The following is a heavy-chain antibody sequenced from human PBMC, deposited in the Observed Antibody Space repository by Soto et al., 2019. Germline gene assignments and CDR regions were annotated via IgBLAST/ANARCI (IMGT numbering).Heavy chain of an antibody. CDR2: INHSGST. J-gene: IGHJ5*02. CDR1: GGSFSGYY. V-gene: IGHV4-34*01. CDR3: ARGPIASRGVWFDP. Sequence: SETLSLTCAVYGGSFSGYYWSWIRQPPGKGLEWIGEINHSGSTNYNPSLKSRVTISVDTSKNQFSLKLSSVTAADTAVYYCARGPIASRGVWFDPWGQGTLVTVSS. D-gene: IGHD6-13*01.